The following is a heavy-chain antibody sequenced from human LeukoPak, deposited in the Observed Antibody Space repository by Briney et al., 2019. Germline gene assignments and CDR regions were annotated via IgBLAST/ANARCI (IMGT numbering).Heavy chain of an antibody. J-gene: IGHJ4*02. CDR3: AKGGYDFWSGYYVFIYFDY. Sequence: PGGSLRLSCAASGFTFSSYAMSWVHQALGKGLEWVSAISGSGGSTYYADSVKDRFTISRDNSKNTLYLQMNSLRAEDTAIYYCAKGGYDFWSGYYVFIYFDYWGQGTLVTVSS. CDR2: ISGSGGST. D-gene: IGHD3-3*01. CDR1: GFTFSSYA. V-gene: IGHV3-23*01.